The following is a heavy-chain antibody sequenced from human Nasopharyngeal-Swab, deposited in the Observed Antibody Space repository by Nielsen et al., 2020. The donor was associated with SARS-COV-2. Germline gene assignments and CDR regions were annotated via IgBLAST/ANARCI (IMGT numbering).Heavy chain of an antibody. Sequence: GGSLRLSCAASGFTFSSYGMHWVRQAPGKGLEWVAVISYDGSNKYYADSVKGRFTISRDNSKNTLYLQMNSLRAEDTAVYYCAKDGRRIGEPLDYGGQGTLVTVSS. CDR1: GFTFSSYG. V-gene: IGHV3-30*18. J-gene: IGHJ4*02. D-gene: IGHD3-10*01. CDR2: ISYDGSNK. CDR3: AKDGRRIGEPLDY.